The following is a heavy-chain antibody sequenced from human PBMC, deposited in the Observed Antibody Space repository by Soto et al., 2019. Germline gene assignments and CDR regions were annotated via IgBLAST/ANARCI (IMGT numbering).Heavy chain of an antibody. D-gene: IGHD1-26*01. V-gene: IGHV1-2*02. CDR1: GYTFTGYY. J-gene: IGHJ6*02. CDR3: ARVTVPSGSYYYYYGMDV. CDR2: INPNSGGT. Sequence: ASVKVSCKASGYTFTGYYMHWVRQAPGQGLEWMGWINPNSGGTNYAQKSQGRVTMTRDTSISTAYMELSRLRSDDTAVYYCARVTVPSGSYYYYYGMDVWGQGTTVTVSS.